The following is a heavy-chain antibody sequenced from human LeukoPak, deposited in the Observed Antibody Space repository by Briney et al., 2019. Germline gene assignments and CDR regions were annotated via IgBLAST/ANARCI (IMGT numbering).Heavy chain of an antibody. J-gene: IGHJ4*02. CDR1: GYSISSGYY. CDR2: IYYSGST. V-gene: IGHV4-61*01. Sequence: NSSETLSLTCAVSGYSISSGYYWSWIRQPPGKGLEWIGYIYYSGSTNYNPSLKSRVTISVDTSKNQFSLKLSSVTAADTAVYYCARFRDYGDYGYWGQGTLVTVSS. CDR3: ARFRDYGDYGY. D-gene: IGHD4-17*01.